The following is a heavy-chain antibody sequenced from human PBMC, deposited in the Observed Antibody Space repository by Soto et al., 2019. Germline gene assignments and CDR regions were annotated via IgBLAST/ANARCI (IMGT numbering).Heavy chain of an antibody. CDR2: ISSNGVGT. V-gene: IGHV3-64*01. J-gene: IGHJ6*03. Sequence: EVQLAESGGGLAQPGGSLRLSCAASGFTLSGYAMDWVRQAPGKGLEYVSGISSNGVGTYYANSVQGRFTISRDNSKNTVYLQMGSLSLEDMAVYYCARRARPDFYYMDVWGKGTTVTVSS. CDR3: ARRARPDFYYMDV. CDR1: GFTLSGYA. D-gene: IGHD6-6*01.